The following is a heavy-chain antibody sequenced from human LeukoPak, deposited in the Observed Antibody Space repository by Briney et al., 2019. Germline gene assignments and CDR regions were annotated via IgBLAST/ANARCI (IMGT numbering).Heavy chain of an antibody. J-gene: IGHJ1*01. Sequence: GGSLRLSCAASGFTVSSNYMSWVRQAPGKGLEWVSVIYSGGSTYYADSVKGRFTISRDNAKNSLYLQMDSLRAEDTAMYYCARVRCSSTSCLYQGYFQHWGQGTLVTVSS. CDR3: ARVRCSSTSCLYQGYFQH. CDR1: GFTVSSNY. D-gene: IGHD2-2*01. CDR2: IYSGGST. V-gene: IGHV3-53*01.